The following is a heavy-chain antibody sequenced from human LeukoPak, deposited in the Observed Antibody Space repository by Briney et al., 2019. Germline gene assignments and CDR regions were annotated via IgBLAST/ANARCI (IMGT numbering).Heavy chain of an antibody. D-gene: IGHD6-6*01. CDR1: GYTFTAYY. V-gene: IGHV1-2*02. Sequence: ASVKVSCKASGYTFTAYYIHWVRQAPGQGLEWMGWITPNSGGTKYAQKFQGRVTMTRDTSISTAYMELSRLRSDDTAVYYCARESATILSIAARNWYFDLWGRGTLITVSS. J-gene: IGHJ2*01. CDR2: ITPNSGGT. CDR3: ARESATILSIAARNWYFDL.